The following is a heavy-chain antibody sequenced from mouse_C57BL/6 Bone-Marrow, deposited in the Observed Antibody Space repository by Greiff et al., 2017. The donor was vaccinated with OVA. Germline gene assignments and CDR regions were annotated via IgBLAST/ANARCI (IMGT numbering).Heavy chain of an antibody. CDR1: GFTFSSYG. J-gene: IGHJ3*01. Sequence: DVHLVESGGDLVKPGGSLKLSCAASGFTFSSYGMSWVRQTPDKRLEWVATISSGGSYTYYPDSVKGRFTISRDNAKNTLYLQMSSLKSEDTAMYYCARHERLPFAYWGQGTLVTVSA. CDR2: ISSGGSYT. CDR3: ARHERLPFAY. V-gene: IGHV5-6*01.